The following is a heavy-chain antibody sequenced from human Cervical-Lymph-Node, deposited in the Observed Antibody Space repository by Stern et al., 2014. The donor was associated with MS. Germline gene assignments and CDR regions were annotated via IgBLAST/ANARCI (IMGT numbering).Heavy chain of an antibody. Sequence: EVQLVESGGDLVQPGGSLRLSCFVSGFTFHDYAMQLVRQAPGKGLEWVSGISWNGGLIAYADSVRGRFTISRDNAMNSLYLEMTSLRPEDTALYYCAKDSPKNRYYSGWYYFDYWGQGALVTVSS. CDR1: GFTFHDYA. J-gene: IGHJ4*02. CDR3: AKDSPKNRYYSGWYYFDY. D-gene: IGHD6-19*01. CDR2: ISWNGGLI. V-gene: IGHV3-9*01.